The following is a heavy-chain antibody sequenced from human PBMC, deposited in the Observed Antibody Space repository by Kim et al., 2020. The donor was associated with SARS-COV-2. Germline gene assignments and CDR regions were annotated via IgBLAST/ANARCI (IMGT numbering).Heavy chain of an antibody. V-gene: IGHV3-23*01. D-gene: IGHD5-12*01. CDR2: GGTT. CDR3: TRIPTSDY. Sequence: GGTTHSADSVKGRFTISRDKSKNTLYLQMSSLRAEDTALYYCTRIPTSDYWGQGTLVTVSS. J-gene: IGHJ4*02.